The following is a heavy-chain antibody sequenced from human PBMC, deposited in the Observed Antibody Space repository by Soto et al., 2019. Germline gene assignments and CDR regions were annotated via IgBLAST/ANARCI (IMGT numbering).Heavy chain of an antibody. Sequence: SETLSLTCTVSGCSISSYYWSWIRQPPGKGLEWIGYIYYSGSTNYNPSLKSRVTISVDTSKNQFSLKLSSVTAADTAVYYCAREPGYDSSGYYRPFFDYWGQGTLVTVSS. J-gene: IGHJ4*02. D-gene: IGHD3-22*01. V-gene: IGHV4-59*12. CDR2: IYYSGST. CDR3: AREPGYDSSGYYRPFFDY. CDR1: GCSISSYY.